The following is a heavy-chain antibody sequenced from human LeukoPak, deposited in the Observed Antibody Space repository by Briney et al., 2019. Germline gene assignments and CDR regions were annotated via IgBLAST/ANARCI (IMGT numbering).Heavy chain of an antibody. J-gene: IGHJ4*02. V-gene: IGHV3-15*01. D-gene: IGHD3-10*01. Sequence: GGSLRLSCAASGFTFSNAWMSWVRQAPGKGLEWVGRIKNKTDGGTTDYAAPVKCRFTISRDDSKNTLYLQMNSLKTEDTAVYYCLRDWYGSGSYWQIRESYFDYWGQGTLVTVSS. CDR1: GFTFSNAW. CDR3: LRDWYGSGSYWQIRESYFDY. CDR2: IKNKTDGGTT.